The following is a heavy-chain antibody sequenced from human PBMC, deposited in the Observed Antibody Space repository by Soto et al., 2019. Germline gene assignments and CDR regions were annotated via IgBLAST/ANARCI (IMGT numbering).Heavy chain of an antibody. CDR3: ARHRFNYYDNTVYYYFDY. CDR1: GYTFTSYG. J-gene: IGHJ4*02. V-gene: IGHV1-18*04. CDR2: ISGHNGNT. D-gene: IGHD3-22*01. Sequence: ASVKVSCKASGYTFTSYGISWVRQAPGQGPEWMGWISGHNGNTNHPQSLQGRVTMTTDTSRNTAYMELRSLRSDDTAVYYCARHRFNYYDNTVYYYFDYWGQGTLVTVS.